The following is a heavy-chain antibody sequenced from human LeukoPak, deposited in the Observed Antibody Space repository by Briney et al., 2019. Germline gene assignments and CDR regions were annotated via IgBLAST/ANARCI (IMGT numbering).Heavy chain of an antibody. CDR3: AKGPAYCGGDRYSGYFDY. V-gene: IGHV3-30*02. D-gene: IGHD2-21*02. CDR2: IRYDGSNK. CDR1: GFTFSSYG. J-gene: IGHJ4*02. Sequence: PGGSLRLSCAASGFTFSSYGMHWVRQAPGKGLEWVAFIRYDGSNKYYADSVKGRFTISRDNSKNTLYLQMNSLRAEDTAVYYCAKGPAYCGGDRYSGYFDYWGQGTLVTVSS.